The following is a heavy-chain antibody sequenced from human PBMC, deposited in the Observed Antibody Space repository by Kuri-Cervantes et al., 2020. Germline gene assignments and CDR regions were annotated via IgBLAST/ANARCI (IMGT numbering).Heavy chain of an antibody. CDR2: ISYDGSNK. CDR1: GFTFSSYA. Sequence: GESLKISCAASGFTFSSYAMHWVRQAPGKGLEWVAVISYDGSNKYYADSVKGRFTISRDNSKNTLYLQMNSLRAEDTAVYYCARVTGYYDSSGYRTKGDYWGQGTLVTVSS. J-gene: IGHJ4*02. D-gene: IGHD3-22*01. CDR3: ARVTGYYDSSGYRTKGDY. V-gene: IGHV3-30-3*01.